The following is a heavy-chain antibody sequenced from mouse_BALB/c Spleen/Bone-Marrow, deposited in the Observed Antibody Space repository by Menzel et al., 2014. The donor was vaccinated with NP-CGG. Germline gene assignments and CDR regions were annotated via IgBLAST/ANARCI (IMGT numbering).Heavy chain of an antibody. CDR1: GYTSTSYY. CDR3: ARGGGMDY. CDR2: IYPGDGST. V-gene: IGHV1S56*01. Sequence: QVQLQQSGPELVKPGASVKMSCKASGYTSTSYYIHWVKQRPGQGLEWIGWIYPGDGSTKYNEKFKGKTTLTADRSSSTAYMLLSSLTSEDSAIYFCARGGGMDYWGQGTSVTVSS. J-gene: IGHJ4*01.